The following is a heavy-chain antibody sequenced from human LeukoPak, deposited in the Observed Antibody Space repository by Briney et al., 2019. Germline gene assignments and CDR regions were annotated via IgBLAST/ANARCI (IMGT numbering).Heavy chain of an antibody. Sequence: SETLSLTCAVYGGSFSGYYWSWIRQPPGKGLEWIGEINHSGSTNYNPSLKSRVTISVDTSKNQFSLKLSSATAADTAVYYCARGPGGSGPTDYWGQGTLVTVSS. D-gene: IGHD2-15*01. V-gene: IGHV4-34*01. CDR1: GGSFSGYY. J-gene: IGHJ4*02. CDR2: INHSGST. CDR3: ARGPGGSGPTDY.